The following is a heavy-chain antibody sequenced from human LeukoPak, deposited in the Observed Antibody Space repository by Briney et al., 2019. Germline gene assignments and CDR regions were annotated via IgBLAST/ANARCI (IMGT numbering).Heavy chain of an antibody. CDR1: GFIFSSYW. V-gene: IGHV3-74*01. D-gene: IGHD1-26*01. CDR3: ATSRVGARSAFDI. J-gene: IGHJ3*02. Sequence: GGSLRLSCAASGFIFSSYWMHWVRQAPGKGLVWVSRINSDGSSTSYADSVKGRFTVSRDNAKNTLYLQMNSLRAEDTAVYYCATSRVGARSAFDIWGQGTMVTVSS. CDR2: INSDGSST.